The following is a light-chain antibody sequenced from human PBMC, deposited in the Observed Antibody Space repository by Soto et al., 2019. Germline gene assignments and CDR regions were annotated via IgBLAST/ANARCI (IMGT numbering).Light chain of an antibody. CDR3: QHYNNWPRT. J-gene: IGKJ1*01. Sequence: EIVMTQSPATLSVSPGERATLSCRASQSVSSNLAWYQQKPGQAPRLLIYGASTRPTGIPARFSGSRSGTEFTLTISSLQSEDFADYYCQHYNNWPRTFGQGTKVEIK. V-gene: IGKV3-15*01. CDR1: QSVSSN. CDR2: GAS.